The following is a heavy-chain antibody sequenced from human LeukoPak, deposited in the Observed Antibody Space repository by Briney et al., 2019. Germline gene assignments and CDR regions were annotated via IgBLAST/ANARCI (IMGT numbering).Heavy chain of an antibody. CDR3: ARTLVVINDAFDI. CDR1: VYTFTGYY. D-gene: IGHD3-22*01. J-gene: IGHJ3*02. Sequence: ASVKLSCKTSVYTFTGYYIHWVRQATGQGLEWMGWINPNSGDTNYAQKFQGRVSMTGDTSISTAYMELSRLRSDDTAVYYCARTLVVINDAFDIWGQGTMVTVSS. V-gene: IGHV1-2*02. CDR2: INPNSGDT.